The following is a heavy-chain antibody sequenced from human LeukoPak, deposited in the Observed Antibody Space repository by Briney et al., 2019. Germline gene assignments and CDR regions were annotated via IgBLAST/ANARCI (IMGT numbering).Heavy chain of an antibody. CDR3: ARGLYYYDSSGYLDY. Sequence: PGGSLRLSCAASGFTFSSYWMHWVRQAPGKGLVWVSRINSDGSSTNYADSVKGRFTISRDNAKNTLYLQMNSLRAEDTAVYYCARGLYYYDSSGYLDYWGEGTLVSVSS. CDR2: INSDGSST. J-gene: IGHJ4*02. D-gene: IGHD3-22*01. CDR1: GFTFSSYW. V-gene: IGHV3-74*01.